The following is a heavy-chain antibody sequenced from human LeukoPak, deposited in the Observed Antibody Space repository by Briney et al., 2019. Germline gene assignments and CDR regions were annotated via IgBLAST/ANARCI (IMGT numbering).Heavy chain of an antibody. CDR1: GFTVSSNY. J-gene: IGHJ4*02. CDR3: ARGVPAAINY. D-gene: IGHD2-2*02. V-gene: IGHV3-53*01. CDR2: IYSGGST. Sequence: GGSLRLSCAASGFTVSSNYMSWVRQAPGKGLEWVSVIYSGGSTYYADSVKGRFTISRDNAKNSLYLQMNSLRAEDTAVYYCARGVPAAINYWGQGTLVTVSS.